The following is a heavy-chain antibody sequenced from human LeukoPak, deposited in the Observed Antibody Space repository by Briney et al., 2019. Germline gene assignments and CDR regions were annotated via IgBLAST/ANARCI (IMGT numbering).Heavy chain of an antibody. J-gene: IGHJ4*02. CDR1: GFTFDDYV. V-gene: IGHV3-9*01. CDR3: AKDAYYYGSGSYYLDY. D-gene: IGHD3-10*01. Sequence: GGSLRLSCAASGFTFDDYVMHWVRQAPGKGLEWVSGISWSSGSIGYADSVKGRFTISRDNAKNSLYLQMDSLRPEDTALYYCAKDAYYYGSGSYYLDYWGQGTLVTVSS. CDR2: ISWSSGSI.